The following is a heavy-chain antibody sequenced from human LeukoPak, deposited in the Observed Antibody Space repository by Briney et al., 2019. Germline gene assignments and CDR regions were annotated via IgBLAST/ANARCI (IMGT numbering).Heavy chain of an antibody. J-gene: IGHJ4*02. D-gene: IGHD6-13*01. Sequence: GGSLRLSCAASGFTFSSYSMNWVRQALGKGLEWVSYISSSSTIYYADSVTGRFTISRDSAKNSLYLQMNSLRDEDTAVYYCAREVSSSWYTDYWGQGTLVTVSS. CDR1: GFTFSSYS. CDR2: ISSSSTI. V-gene: IGHV3-48*02. CDR3: AREVSSSWYTDY.